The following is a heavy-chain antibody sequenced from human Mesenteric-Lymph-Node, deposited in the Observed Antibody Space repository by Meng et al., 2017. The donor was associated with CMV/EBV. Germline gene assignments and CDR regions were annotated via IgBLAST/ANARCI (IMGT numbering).Heavy chain of an antibody. Sequence: SGYTFTTSYIHWVRQAPGQGLEWVGIINPSGGRADYAEKFEDRVTMTRDLSTDTVYMELSSLTSDDTAVYFCARGRAVGATSFRSFDPWGQGTLVTVSS. D-gene: IGHD1-26*01. CDR1: GYTFTTSY. CDR3: ARGRAVGATSFRSFDP. V-gene: IGHV1-46*01. CDR2: INPSGGRA. J-gene: IGHJ5*02.